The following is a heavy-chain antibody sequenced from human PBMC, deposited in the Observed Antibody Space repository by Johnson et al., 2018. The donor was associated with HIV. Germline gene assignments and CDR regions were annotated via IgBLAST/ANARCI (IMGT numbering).Heavy chain of an antibody. CDR3: ARAFLSHYYDSSGPVDI. J-gene: IGHJ3*02. CDR1: GFTFNSYA. Sequence: VQLVESGGGLVQPGGSLRLSCAASGFTFNSYAMSWVRQGPGTGLEWVAAISGSGGSTYYADSVKGRFTISRDNAKNSLYLQMNSLRAEDTALYYCARAFLSHYYDSSGPVDIWGQGTMVTVSS. V-gene: IGHV3-23*04. D-gene: IGHD3-22*01. CDR2: ISGSGGST.